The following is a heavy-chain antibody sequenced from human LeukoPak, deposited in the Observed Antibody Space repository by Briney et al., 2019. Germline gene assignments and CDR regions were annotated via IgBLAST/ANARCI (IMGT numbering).Heavy chain of an antibody. Sequence: GGSLRLSCAASGFTFSDYYMTWTRQAPGKGLEWVSYIGTSDDYIFYADSVKGRFTISRDNTRNSLFLQMNSLRAEDTAIYYCARDLGGSYFGSTNFDYWGQGTLVTVSS. CDR2: IGTSDDYI. V-gene: IGHV3-11*01. D-gene: IGHD1-26*01. CDR1: GFTFSDYY. J-gene: IGHJ4*02. CDR3: ARDLGGSYFGSTNFDY.